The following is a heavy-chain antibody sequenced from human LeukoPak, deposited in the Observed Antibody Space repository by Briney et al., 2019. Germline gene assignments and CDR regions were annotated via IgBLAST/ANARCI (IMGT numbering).Heavy chain of an antibody. J-gene: IGHJ6*02. CDR1: GGSISSYSYY. CDR2: IYYSGST. Sequence: SETLSLTCTVSGGSISSYSYYWSWIRQPPGKGLEWIGYIYYSGSTNYNPSLKSRVTISVDTSKNQFSLKLSSVTAADTAVYYCARGRQQLVLEYYYYGMDVWGQGTTVTVSS. CDR3: ARGRQQLVLEYYYYGMDV. D-gene: IGHD6-13*01. V-gene: IGHV4-61*01.